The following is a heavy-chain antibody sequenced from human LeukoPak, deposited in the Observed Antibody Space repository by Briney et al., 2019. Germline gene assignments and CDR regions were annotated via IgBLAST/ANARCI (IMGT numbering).Heavy chain of an antibody. CDR3: ARGGSYLSAFDI. CDR2: ISSSSSTI. D-gene: IGHD1-26*01. CDR1: GFTFSSYS. V-gene: IGHV3-48*04. J-gene: IGHJ3*02. Sequence: GGSLRLSCAASGFTFSSYSMNWVRQAPGKGLEWVSCISSSSSTIYYADSVKGRFTISRDNSKNTLYLQMNSLRAEDTAVYYCARGGSYLSAFDIWGQGTMVTVSS.